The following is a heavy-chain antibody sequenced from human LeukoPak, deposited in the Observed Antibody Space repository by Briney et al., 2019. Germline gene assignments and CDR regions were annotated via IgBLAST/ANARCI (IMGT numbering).Heavy chain of an antibody. CDR1: GGSFSGYY. V-gene: IGHV4-34*01. Sequence: KPSETLSLTCAVYGGSFSGYYWSWIRQPPGKGLEWIGEINHSGSTNYNPSLKSRVTISVDTSKNQFSLKLSSVTAADTAVYYCARGFYDSSGYYSLTFDYWGQGTLVTVSS. CDR2: INHSGST. D-gene: IGHD3-22*01. J-gene: IGHJ4*02. CDR3: ARGFYDSSGYYSLTFDY.